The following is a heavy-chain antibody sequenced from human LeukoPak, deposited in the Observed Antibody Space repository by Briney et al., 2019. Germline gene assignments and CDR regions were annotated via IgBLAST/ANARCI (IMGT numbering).Heavy chain of an antibody. CDR2: IYTSGST. CDR1: GDSISSYY. V-gene: IGHV4-4*07. Sequence: SETLSLTCTVSGDSISSYYWSWIRQPAGKGLEWIGRIYTSGSTNYNASLKGRVSMSVDTSKNQFSLKLSSVTAADTAVFYCARENSGSYREFDYWGQGTLVTASS. D-gene: IGHD1-26*01. CDR3: ARENSGSYREFDY. J-gene: IGHJ4*02.